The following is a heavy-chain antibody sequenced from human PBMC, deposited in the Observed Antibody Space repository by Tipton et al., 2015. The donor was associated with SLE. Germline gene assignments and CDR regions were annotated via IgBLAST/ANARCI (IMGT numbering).Heavy chain of an antibody. CDR2: IHFSGST. CDR3: VRHGQTVQATFDH. V-gene: IGHV4-59*08. Sequence: TLSLTCTVSGGSISPFYWSWIRRPPGKGLEWIGHIHFSGSTEYNPSLKSRVTISVDMSKNQLSLRLSSATAADTAAYYCVRHGQTVQATFDHWGQGALFTVSS. CDR1: GGSISPFY. J-gene: IGHJ4*02. D-gene: IGHD1-26*01.